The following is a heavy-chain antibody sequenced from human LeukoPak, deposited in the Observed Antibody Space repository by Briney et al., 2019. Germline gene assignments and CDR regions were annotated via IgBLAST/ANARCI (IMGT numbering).Heavy chain of an antibody. J-gene: IGHJ4*02. CDR1: GFXFSSYW. D-gene: IGHD1-26*01. Sequence: GGSLTLSCVASGFXFSSYWISWVRQAPGKGLEWVANIKQDGSEKYYVDSVKGRFTISRDNAKNSLYLQMNSLRAEDTAVYYCARLTGSYYPYWGQGTLVTVSS. V-gene: IGHV3-7*05. CDR3: ARLTGSYYPY. CDR2: IKQDGSEK.